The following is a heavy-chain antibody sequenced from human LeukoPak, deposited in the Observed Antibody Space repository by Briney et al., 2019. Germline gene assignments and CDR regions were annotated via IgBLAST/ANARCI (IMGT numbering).Heavy chain of an antibody. CDR1: GYRFTSYW. D-gene: IGHD2-15*01. Sequence: GESLKISCKGSGYRFTSYWIGWVRQMPGKGLEWMGIIYPGDSDTRYSPSFQGQVTISADKSISTAYLQWSSLKASDTAMYYCARFVGACSGGSCYSDYWGQGTLVTVSS. CDR2: IYPGDSDT. CDR3: ARFVGACSGGSCYSDY. J-gene: IGHJ4*02. V-gene: IGHV5-51*01.